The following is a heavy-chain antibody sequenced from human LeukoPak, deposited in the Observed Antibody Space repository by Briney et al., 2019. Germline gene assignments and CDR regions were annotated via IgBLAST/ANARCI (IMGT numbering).Heavy chain of an antibody. CDR2: IYYSGST. D-gene: IGHD6-6*01. J-gene: IGHJ4*02. V-gene: IGHV4-39*07. CDR1: GGSISSSDYY. CDR3: ARAPTGSSSFDY. Sequence: SETLSLTCTVSGGSISSSDYYWGWIRQPPGKGLEWIGSIYYSGSTYYNPSLKSRVTISVDTSKNQFSLKLSSVTAADTAVYYCARAPTGSSSFDYWGQGTLVTVSS.